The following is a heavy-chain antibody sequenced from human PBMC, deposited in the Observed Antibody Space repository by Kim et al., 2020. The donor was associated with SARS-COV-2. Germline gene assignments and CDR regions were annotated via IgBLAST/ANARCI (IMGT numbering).Heavy chain of an antibody. D-gene: IGHD1-1*01. CDR3: SGDGYNSGFDY. CDR2: INHSGST. V-gene: IGHV4-34*01. J-gene: IGHJ4*02. Sequence: SETLSLTCAVYGGSFSGYYWSWIRQPPGKGLEWIGEINHSGSTNYNPSLKSRVTISVDTSKNQFSLKLSSVTAADTAVYYCSGDGYNSGFDYWGQGTLVTVSS. CDR1: GGSFSGYY.